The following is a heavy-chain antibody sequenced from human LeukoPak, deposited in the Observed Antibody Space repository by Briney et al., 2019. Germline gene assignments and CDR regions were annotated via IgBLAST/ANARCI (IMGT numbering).Heavy chain of an antibody. D-gene: IGHD3-10*01. Sequence: SETLSLTCAVYGGSFSGNYYWNWIRQPPGKGLEWIAEINHGGSTNYNPSLKSRVTISVDTSKNQFSLKLSSVTAADTAVYYCATLTYGSGRWGLSEGYWGQGTLVTVSS. V-gene: IGHV4-34*01. CDR3: ATLTYGSGRWGLSEGY. CDR1: GGSFSGNYY. J-gene: IGHJ4*02. CDR2: INHGGST.